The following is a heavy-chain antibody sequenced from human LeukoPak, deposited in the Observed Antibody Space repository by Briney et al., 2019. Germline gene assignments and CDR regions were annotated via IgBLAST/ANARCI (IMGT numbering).Heavy chain of an antibody. Sequence: PSGTLSLTCAVSGGSISSSNWWSWVRQPPGKGLEWIGEIYHSGSTNYNPSLKSRVTISVDKSKNQFSLKLSSVTAADTAVYYCARHPNRRGRAAASPPFDYWGQGTLVTVSS. J-gene: IGHJ4*02. V-gene: IGHV4-4*02. CDR1: GGSISSSNW. CDR2: IYHSGST. D-gene: IGHD6-13*01. CDR3: ARHPNRRGRAAASPPFDY.